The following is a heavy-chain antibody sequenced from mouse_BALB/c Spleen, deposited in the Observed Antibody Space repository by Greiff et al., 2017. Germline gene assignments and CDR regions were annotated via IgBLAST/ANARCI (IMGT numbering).Heavy chain of an antibody. J-gene: IGHJ3*01. D-gene: IGHD4-1*01. V-gene: IGHV3-6*02. CDR1: GYSITSGYY. CDR3: ASKKLGREFAY. Sequence: EVKLQESGPGLVKPSQSLSLTCSVTGYSITSGYYWNWIRQFPGNKLEWMGYISYDGSNNYNPSLKNRISITRDTSKNQFFLKLNSVTTEDTATYYCASKKLGREFAYWGQGTLVTVSA. CDR2: ISYDGSN.